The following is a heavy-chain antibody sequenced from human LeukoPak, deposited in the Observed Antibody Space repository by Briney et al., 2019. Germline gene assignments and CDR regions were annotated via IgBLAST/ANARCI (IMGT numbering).Heavy chain of an antibody. J-gene: IGHJ4*02. V-gene: IGHV1-18*01. CDR3: TREYNWNYDY. CDR1: NYTFTSYG. CDR2: ISTYNGNT. Sequence: ASVKVSCKASNYTFTSYGIGWVRQAPGQGLEWMGWISTYNGNTNNAQKLQGRVTMSTDTSTSTAYLELRSLKSDDTAVYYCTREYNWNYDYWGQGTLVTVSS. D-gene: IGHD1-7*01.